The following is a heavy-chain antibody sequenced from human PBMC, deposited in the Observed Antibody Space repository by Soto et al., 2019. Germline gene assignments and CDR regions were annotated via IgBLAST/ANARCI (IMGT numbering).Heavy chain of an antibody. J-gene: IGHJ4*02. D-gene: IGHD3-10*01. Sequence: EVHLVESGGGLVHPGRSLRLSCTTSGFTFADYAMSWFRRAPGKGPEFLGHIMSKAYDGTPYYAPSVRGRITISRDDSKSIAYLQMDSLKTEGTAIYYCVRDIDRGTAGHWGQGTLVTVSS. CDR1: GFTFADYA. CDR2: IMSKAYDGTP. CDR3: VRDIDRGTAGH. V-gene: IGHV3-49*03.